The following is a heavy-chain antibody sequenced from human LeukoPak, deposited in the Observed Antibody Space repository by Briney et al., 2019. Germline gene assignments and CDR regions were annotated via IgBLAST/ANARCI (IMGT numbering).Heavy chain of an antibody. Sequence: SETLSLTCTVSGGSISSYYWSWIRQPPGKGLEWIGYIYYSGSTNYNPSLKSRVTISVDTSKNQFSLKLSSVTAADTAVYYCAKDERNWNYNLVSQTYDWGQGTLVTVSS. CDR1: GGSISSYY. J-gene: IGHJ4*02. CDR3: AKDERNWNYNLVSQTYD. D-gene: IGHD1-7*01. V-gene: IGHV4-59*01. CDR2: IYYSGST.